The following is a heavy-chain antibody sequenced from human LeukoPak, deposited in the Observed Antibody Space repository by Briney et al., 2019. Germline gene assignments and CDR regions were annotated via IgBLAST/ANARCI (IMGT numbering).Heavy chain of an antibody. CDR3: ARDLNWETY. CDR1: GFTFSSYS. CDR2: ISSSSSTI. Sequence: GSLRLSCAASGFTFSSYSMNWVRQAPGKGLEWVSYISSSSSTIYYADSVKGRFTISRDNAKNSLYLQMNSLRAEDTAVYYCARDLNWETYWGQGTLVSVSS. J-gene: IGHJ4*02. V-gene: IGHV3-48*01. D-gene: IGHD7-27*01.